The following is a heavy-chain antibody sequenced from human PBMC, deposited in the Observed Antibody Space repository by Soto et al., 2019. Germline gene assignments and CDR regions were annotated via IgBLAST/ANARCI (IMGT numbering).Heavy chain of an antibody. CDR2: FSGSNNNI. D-gene: IGHD2-21*01. CDR3: ASERLCGAECYFFDN. CDR1: GFTLRNNE. V-gene: IGHV3-48*03. Sequence: PGGSLRRPWAASGFTLRNNEMNWVRQAPGKGLEWISKFSGSNNNIHYADSVRGRFTISRDNAKNSLYLQMNSLRAEDTAIYYCASERLCGAECYFFDNWGQGTQVTVSS. J-gene: IGHJ4*02.